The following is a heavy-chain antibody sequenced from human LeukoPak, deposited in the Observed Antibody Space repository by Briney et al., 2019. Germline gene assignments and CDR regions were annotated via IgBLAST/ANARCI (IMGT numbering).Heavy chain of an antibody. V-gene: IGHV4-39*07. Sequence: SETLSLTCTVSGGSISSNTYYWGWIRQPPGKGLEWIGSIYYSGSTYYNPSLKSRVTISVGTSKNQFSLKLSSVTAADTAVYYCARSNKGPEDYWGQGTLVTVSS. CDR3: ARSNKGPEDY. CDR2: IYYSGST. CDR1: GGSISSNTYY. J-gene: IGHJ4*02.